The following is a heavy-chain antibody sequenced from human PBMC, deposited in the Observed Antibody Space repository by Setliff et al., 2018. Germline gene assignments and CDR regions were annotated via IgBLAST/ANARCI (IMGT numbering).Heavy chain of an antibody. CDR3: ATDHQIQDIVMVVTGPGGAFDI. V-gene: IGHV1-18*01. Sequence: ASVKVSCKASGYTFTSYGISWVRQAPGQGLEWMGWISAYNGNTNYAQKFQGRVTMTEDTSTDTAYMELSSLRSEDTAVYYCATDHQIQDIVMVVTGPGGAFDIWGQGTMVTVSS. J-gene: IGHJ3*02. CDR1: GYTFTSYG. D-gene: IGHD2-15*01. CDR2: ISAYNGNT.